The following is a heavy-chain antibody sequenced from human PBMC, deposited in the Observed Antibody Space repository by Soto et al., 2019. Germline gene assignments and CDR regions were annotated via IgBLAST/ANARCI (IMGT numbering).Heavy chain of an antibody. J-gene: IGHJ6*02. CDR2: IYPGDSDT. CDR1: GYSFTSYW. CDR3: ARTSAAGKYYYGLDV. Sequence: GESLKISCKGSGYSFTSYWIGWVRQMPGKGLEWMGIIYPGDSDTRYSPSFQGQVTISADKSISTAYLQWSSLKASDTAMYYCARTSAAGKYYYGLDVWGQGTTVTVS. V-gene: IGHV5-51*01. D-gene: IGHD6-13*01.